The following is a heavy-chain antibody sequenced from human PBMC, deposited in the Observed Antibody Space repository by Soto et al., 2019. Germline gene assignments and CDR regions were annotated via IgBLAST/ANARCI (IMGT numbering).Heavy chain of an antibody. J-gene: IGHJ6*02. V-gene: IGHV3-23*01. CDR1: GFIFSTYA. Sequence: PGGSLRLSCAASGFIFSTYAMSWVRQAPGRGLEWVSAISGSGSPTYYADSVKGRFTISRDNSKNTLYLQMNSLRADDTAVYYCARDMSGGTYNYYYGMDVWGQGTTVTVSS. D-gene: IGHD1-26*01. CDR2: ISGSGSPT. CDR3: ARDMSGGTYNYYYGMDV.